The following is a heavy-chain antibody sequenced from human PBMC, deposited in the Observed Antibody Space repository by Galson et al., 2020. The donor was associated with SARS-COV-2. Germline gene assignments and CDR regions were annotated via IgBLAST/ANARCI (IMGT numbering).Heavy chain of an antibody. CDR2: IYHSGST. CDR3: ARDEGYTRGWAVGGWD. V-gene: IGHV4-38-2*02. J-gene: IGHJ4*02. CDR1: GYSINSGYF. Sequence: SETLSLTCTASGYSINSGYFRGWLRQPPGKGLGWTGRIYHSGSTFYNRSLESRVTISRDTSKNQFSLKLTFVTDADTAVYYCARDEGYTRGWAVGGWDWGKGTLVAVSS. D-gene: IGHD6-19*01.